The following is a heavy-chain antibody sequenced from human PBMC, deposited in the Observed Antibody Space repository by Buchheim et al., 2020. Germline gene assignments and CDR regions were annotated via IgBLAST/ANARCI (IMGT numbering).Heavy chain of an antibody. Sequence: QVQLVQSGAEVKKPGASVKVSCKASGYTFTSYDINWVRQATGQGLEWMGWMNPNSGNTGYAQKFQGRVTMTRNTSISTAYMELSSLRSEDTAVYYCARGRIQLWLGGDGASGGHYYYYGMDVWGQGTT. V-gene: IGHV1-8*01. CDR2: MNPNSGNT. J-gene: IGHJ6*02. CDR3: ARGRIQLWLGGDGASGGHYYYYGMDV. CDR1: GYTFTSYD. D-gene: IGHD5-18*01.